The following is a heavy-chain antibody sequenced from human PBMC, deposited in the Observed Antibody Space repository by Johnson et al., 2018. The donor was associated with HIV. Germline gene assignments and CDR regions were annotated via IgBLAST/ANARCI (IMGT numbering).Heavy chain of an antibody. J-gene: IGHJ3*02. CDR1: GFTFSTYA. V-gene: IGHV3-64*01. CDR2: ISNNGGST. Sequence: VQLVESGGGLVQPGGSLRLSCAASGFTFSTYAMHWVRQAPGKGLEYVSAISNNGGSTYYAKSVEGRFTISRDNSKNTLYLQMNSLKTEDTAVYYCTTEAYDSSGYPDAFDIWGQGTMVTVSS. CDR3: TTEAYDSSGYPDAFDI. D-gene: IGHD3-22*01.